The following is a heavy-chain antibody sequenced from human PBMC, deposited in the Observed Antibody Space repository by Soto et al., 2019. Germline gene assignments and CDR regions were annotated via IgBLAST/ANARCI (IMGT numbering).Heavy chain of an antibody. J-gene: IGHJ5*02. CDR1: CGSFSGYY. Sequence: PSETLSLTCAVYCGSFSGYYWSWIRQPPGKGLEWIGEINHSGSTNYNPSLKSRVTISVDTSKNQFSLKLSSVIAADTAVYYCATGYGSGSAENWFDPWGQGTLVTVSS. V-gene: IGHV4-34*01. D-gene: IGHD3-10*01. CDR2: INHSGST. CDR3: ATGYGSGSAENWFDP.